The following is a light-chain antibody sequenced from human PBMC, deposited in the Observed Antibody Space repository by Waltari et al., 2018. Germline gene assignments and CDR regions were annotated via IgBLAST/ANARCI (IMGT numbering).Light chain of an antibody. CDR1: ESIKNN. CDR3: QQYNKLPVT. J-gene: IGKJ4*01. Sequence: DIQLTQSPSTLSASVGDRVTITCRASESIKNNLAWYQQKPGKAPKVLVHKVSRLESGVPSRSSGSGYGTEVTLTISSLQPDDFATYYCQQYNKLPVTFGGGTEVEIK. CDR2: KVS. V-gene: IGKV1-5*03.